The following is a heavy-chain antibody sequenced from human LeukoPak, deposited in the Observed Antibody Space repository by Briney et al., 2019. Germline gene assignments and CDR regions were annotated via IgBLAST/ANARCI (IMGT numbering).Heavy chain of an antibody. V-gene: IGHV5-51*01. J-gene: IGHJ3*01. CDR3: ARPNITSYYDSRGYDAFDV. CDR2: IYPDDSDT. Sequence: TTGESLKISCKGSGYKFNAYWIAWGRQMPGKGLEWMGIIYPDDSDTRYSPSFQGQVTISAEKSVSIAYLQWSSLKASDTAMYYCARPNITSYYDSRGYDAFDVWGQGTMVIVSS. D-gene: IGHD3-22*01. CDR1: GYKFNAYW.